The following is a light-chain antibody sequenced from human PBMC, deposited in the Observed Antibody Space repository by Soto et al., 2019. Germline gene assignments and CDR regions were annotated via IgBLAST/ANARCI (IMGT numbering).Light chain of an antibody. CDR3: AAWDDSLNGWV. J-gene: IGLJ3*02. CDR1: SSNIGSNT. Sequence: QSVLTQPPSASGTPGQRVTISCSGSSSNIGSNTVNWYQQLPGTAPQLLIYSNNQRPSGVPDRFSGSKSGTSASLTISGLQSEDDADYYCAAWDDSLNGWVFGAGTKLTV. CDR2: SNN. V-gene: IGLV1-44*01.